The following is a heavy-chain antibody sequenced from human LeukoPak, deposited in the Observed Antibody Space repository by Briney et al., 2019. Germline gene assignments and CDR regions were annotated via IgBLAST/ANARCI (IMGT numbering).Heavy chain of an antibody. D-gene: IGHD3-10*01. CDR1: GFTFDDYA. Sequence: GGSLRVSCAASGFTFDDYAMHWVRQAPGKGLEWVSGISWNSGSIGYADSVKGRFTISRDNAKNSLYLQMNSLRAEDTALYYCAKLGPRVLWFGELFNWGQGTLVTVSS. CDR2: ISWNSGSI. CDR3: AKLGPRVLWFGELFN. J-gene: IGHJ4*02. V-gene: IGHV3-9*01.